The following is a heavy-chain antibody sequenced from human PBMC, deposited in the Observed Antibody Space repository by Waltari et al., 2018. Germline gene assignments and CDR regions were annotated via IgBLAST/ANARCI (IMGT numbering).Heavy chain of an antibody. V-gene: IGHV3-30*18. D-gene: IGHD6-13*01. CDR2: ISYDGINK. CDR1: GFTFSSYG. Sequence: QVQLVESGGGVLQPGRSLRLSCAASGFTFSSYGMPWVRTAPGKGLEWVAVISYDGINKYYADSVKGRFTISRDNSKNTLYLQMNSLRAEDTAVYYCAKDLLAAAGTFGYWGQGTLVTVSS. J-gene: IGHJ4*02. CDR3: AKDLLAAAGTFGY.